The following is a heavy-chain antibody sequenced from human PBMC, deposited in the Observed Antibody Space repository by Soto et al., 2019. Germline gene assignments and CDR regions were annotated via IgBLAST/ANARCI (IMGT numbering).Heavy chain of an antibody. CDR1: GFTFSSYW. J-gene: IGHJ4*02. D-gene: IGHD2-15*01. Sequence: EVQLVESGGGLVQPGESLRLSCAASGFTFSSYWMHWVRQAPGKGLVWVSRINSDGSSTSYAGSVKGRFTISRDNAKNTLYLQMHSLRAEDTAVYYCVRTSLVVAAATREDYWGQGPLVTVSS. CDR2: INSDGSST. V-gene: IGHV3-74*01. CDR3: VRTSLVVAAATREDY.